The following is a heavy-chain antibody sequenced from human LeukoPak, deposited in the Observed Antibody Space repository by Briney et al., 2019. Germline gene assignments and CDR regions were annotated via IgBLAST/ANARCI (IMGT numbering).Heavy chain of an antibody. CDR2: ISSDSDNT. CDR3: ARDWGSIKVIADY. Sequence: ASVKVSCKATGYTFTSYGISWVRQAPGQGLEWMGWISSDSDNTNYAQKLQGRVTMTTDTSTSTAYMELRSLRSDDTALYFCARDWGSIKVIADYWGQGTLVTVSS. CDR1: GYTFTSYG. J-gene: IGHJ4*02. D-gene: IGHD7-27*01. V-gene: IGHV1-18*01.